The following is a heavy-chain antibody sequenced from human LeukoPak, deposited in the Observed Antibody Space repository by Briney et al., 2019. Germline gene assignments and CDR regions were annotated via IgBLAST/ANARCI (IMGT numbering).Heavy chain of an antibody. CDR1: GFIFSDFY. V-gene: IGHV3-23*01. Sequence: GGSLRLSCAASGFIFSDFYMDWVRQAPGKGLEWVSAISGSGGSTYYADSVKGRFTISRDNSKNTLYLQMNSLRAEDTAVYYCAKTRKVGSGWGYYFDYWGQGTLVTVSS. D-gene: IGHD6-19*01. J-gene: IGHJ4*02. CDR3: AKTRKVGSGWGYYFDY. CDR2: ISGSGGST.